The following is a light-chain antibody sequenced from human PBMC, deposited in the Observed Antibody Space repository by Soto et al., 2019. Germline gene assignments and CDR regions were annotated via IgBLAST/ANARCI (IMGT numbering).Light chain of an antibody. V-gene: IGLV2-14*01. J-gene: IGLJ2*01. CDR1: RSDVGGYNF. CDR2: DVT. CDR3: SSYTSTNTLV. Sequence: ALTQPASVSGSPGQSITISCTGTRSDVGGYNFVSWYQQHPGKVPKLLIYDVTHRPSGVSNRFSASKSANTASLTISGLQAEDEADYYCSSYTSTNTLVFGGGTKVTVL.